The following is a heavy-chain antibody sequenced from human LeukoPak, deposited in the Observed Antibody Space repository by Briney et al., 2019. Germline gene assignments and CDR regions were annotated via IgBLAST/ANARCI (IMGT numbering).Heavy chain of an antibody. CDR2: ISSTGGST. V-gene: IGHV3-23*01. J-gene: IGHJ4*02. CDR1: GFTFSSYA. Sequence: GGSLRLSCAASGFTFSSYAMSWVRQAPGKGLEWVSTISSTGGSTYYADSVKGRFTISRDSSKNTLYLQMTTLRADDTAVYYCAKRDLPYSGQGTLVTVSS. CDR3: AKRDLPY.